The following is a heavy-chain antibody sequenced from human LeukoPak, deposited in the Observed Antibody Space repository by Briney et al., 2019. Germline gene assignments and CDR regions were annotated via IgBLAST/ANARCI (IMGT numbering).Heavy chain of an antibody. CDR2: INPNTGNP. Sequence: ASVKVSCKASGYTFTNYAMNWVRQAPGQGLEWMGWINPNTGNPMYAQGFTGRFVFSLDTSVTTTYLQINGLEAEDTAVFYCARAYQRLGGLSFPDSWGQGTLVTVSS. CDR3: ARAYQRLGGLSFPDS. J-gene: IGHJ5*01. D-gene: IGHD3-16*02. V-gene: IGHV7-4-1*02. CDR1: GYTFTNYA.